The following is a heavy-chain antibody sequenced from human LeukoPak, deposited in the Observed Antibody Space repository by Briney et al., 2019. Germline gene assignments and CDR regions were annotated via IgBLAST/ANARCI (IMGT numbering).Heavy chain of an antibody. CDR2: IFYSGTT. D-gene: IGHD5-12*01. V-gene: IGHV4-31*03. CDR1: GGSISSGVYY. J-gene: IGHJ4*02. Sequence: MASQTLSLTCTVSGGSISSGVYYWSWIRQHPGKGLEWIGYIFYSGTTYYNPSLKSRFTMSVDTSKNHFSLKLSSVTAADTAVYYCARVASGYAYFDYWGQGTLVTVSS. CDR3: ARVASGYAYFDY.